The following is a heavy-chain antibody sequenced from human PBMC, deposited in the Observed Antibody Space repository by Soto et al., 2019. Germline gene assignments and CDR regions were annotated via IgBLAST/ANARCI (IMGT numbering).Heavy chain of an antibody. V-gene: IGHV3-48*02. CDR2: ISSSSSTI. Sequence: DVQLVESGGGLVQPGGSLRLSCAASGFTFRSYNMNWVRQAPGKGLDWLSYISSSSSTIYYADSVKGRFTISRDNAKNPLYLQMNSLRDADTAMYYCARGGTIAVTTIGDYWGQGTLVTVSS. CDR1: GFTFRSYN. CDR3: ARGGTIAVTTIGDY. J-gene: IGHJ4*01. D-gene: IGHD5-12*01.